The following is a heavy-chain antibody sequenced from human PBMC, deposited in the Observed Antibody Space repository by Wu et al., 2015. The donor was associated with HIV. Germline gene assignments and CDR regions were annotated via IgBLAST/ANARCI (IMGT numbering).Heavy chain of an antibody. CDR1: GYTFTGYY. J-gene: IGHJ5*02. D-gene: IGHD1-1*01. CDR3: ARDRGLERREQNWFDP. Sequence: QVQLVQSGAEVKKPGASVKVSCKASGYTFTGYYMHWVRQAPGQGLEWMGWINPNSGGTNYAQKFQGRVTMTRDTSISTAYMELSRLRSDDTAVYYCARDRGLERREQNWFDPWGQGTLVTVSS. CDR2: INPNSGGT. V-gene: IGHV1-2*02.